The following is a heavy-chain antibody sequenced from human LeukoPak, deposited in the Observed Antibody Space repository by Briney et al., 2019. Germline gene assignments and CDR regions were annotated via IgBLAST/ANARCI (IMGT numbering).Heavy chain of an antibody. Sequence: SETLSLTCTVSGGSISGSYWSWIRQPPGKGLEWIAYMYDSGSTNYNPSLKSRVTISIDTSKNQFSLKLSSLTAADTAIYYCARGIESYGDYGYWGQGILVTVSS. J-gene: IGHJ4*02. CDR2: MYDSGST. V-gene: IGHV4-59*01. CDR3: ARGIESYGDYGY. D-gene: IGHD4-17*01. CDR1: GGSISGSY.